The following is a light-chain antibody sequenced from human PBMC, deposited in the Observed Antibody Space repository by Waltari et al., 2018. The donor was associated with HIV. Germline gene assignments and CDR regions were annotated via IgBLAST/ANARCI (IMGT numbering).Light chain of an antibody. Sequence: DIQMAQSPSTLSASLVDRVTITCRASQSVTKYLAWYQQKPGKAPSLLIYMASTLETGVPSRFSGSGSGTEFTLIISSLQPDDFATYYCQQYNSYPWTFGQGTRVEIK. CDR2: MAS. V-gene: IGKV1-5*03. CDR3: QQYNSYPWT. CDR1: QSVTKY. J-gene: IGKJ1*01.